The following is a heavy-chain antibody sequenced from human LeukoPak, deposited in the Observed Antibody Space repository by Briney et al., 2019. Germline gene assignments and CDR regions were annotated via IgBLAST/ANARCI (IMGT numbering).Heavy chain of an antibody. CDR2: MNPNSGNT. V-gene: IGHV1-8*01. CDR1: GYTFTSCD. J-gene: IGHJ4*02. D-gene: IGHD6-19*01. CDR3: TRGSSGRRDN. Sequence: ASVKVSCKASGYTFTSCDINWVRQTTGQGHEWMGWMNPNSGNTGYGQSFQGRITMTRDISIGTAYMELSNLTSEDTAIYYCTRGSSGRRDNWGQGTLVTVSA.